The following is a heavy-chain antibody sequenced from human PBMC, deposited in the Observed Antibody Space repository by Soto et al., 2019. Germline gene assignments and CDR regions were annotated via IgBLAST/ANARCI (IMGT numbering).Heavy chain of an antibody. V-gene: IGHV4-34*01. D-gene: IGHD6-25*01. CDR3: ARGSRVKIPAASGRDYYYHGLDV. CDR1: GGSFTGYY. J-gene: IGHJ6*02. CDR2: INHRGST. Sequence: QVQLQQWGAGLLKPSETLSLTCAVYGGSFTGYYWSWIRQPPGKGLEWIGEINHRGSTNYNPSLKSRVTISVATSKNQFSLNLNSVTAADTAVYYCARGSRVKIPAASGRDYYYHGLDVWGQGTAVTVSS.